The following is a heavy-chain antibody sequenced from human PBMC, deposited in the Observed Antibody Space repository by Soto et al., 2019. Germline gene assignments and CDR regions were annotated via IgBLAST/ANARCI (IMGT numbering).Heavy chain of an antibody. J-gene: IGHJ4*02. D-gene: IGHD3-16*02. Sequence: GGSLRLSCAASEFTFTYAWTSWVRQAPGKGLEWVGRIKSKTDGGTTDYAAPVKGRFTISRDESQNTLYLQMNSLKTEGTAVYYCTSLYYGHWGQGTLVTVSS. V-gene: IGHV3-15*01. CDR1: EFTFTYAW. CDR2: IKSKTDGGTT. CDR3: TSLYYGH.